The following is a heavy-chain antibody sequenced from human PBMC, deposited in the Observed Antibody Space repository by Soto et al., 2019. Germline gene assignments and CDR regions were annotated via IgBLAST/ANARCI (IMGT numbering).Heavy chain of an antibody. D-gene: IGHD5-18*01. CDR2: ISFDGKNK. CDR3: AKDRRGYSYAFDY. J-gene: IGHJ4*02. CDR1: GFTFSDYA. Sequence: GGSLRLSCAASGFTFSDYAMHWVRQAPGKGLEWVTVISFDGKNKYYADSVKGRFTISRDNSKYSLYLQMNSLRTEDTALYYCAKDRRGYSYAFDYWGQGTLVTVSS. V-gene: IGHV3-30*04.